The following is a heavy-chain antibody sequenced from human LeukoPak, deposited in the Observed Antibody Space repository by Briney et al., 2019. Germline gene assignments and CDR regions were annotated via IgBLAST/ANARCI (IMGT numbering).Heavy chain of an antibody. CDR3: ARVASTTRRHDAFDI. V-gene: IGHV1-2*02. CDR1: GYTFTSYY. CDR2: INPNSGGT. Sequence: GASVKVSCKASGYTFTSYYIHWVRQAPGQGLEWMGWINPNSGGTIYARKFQGRVTMTRDTSISTAYMDLSRLTSDDTAVYYCARVASTTRRHDAFDIWGQGTMVTVSS. J-gene: IGHJ3*02. D-gene: IGHD1-1*01.